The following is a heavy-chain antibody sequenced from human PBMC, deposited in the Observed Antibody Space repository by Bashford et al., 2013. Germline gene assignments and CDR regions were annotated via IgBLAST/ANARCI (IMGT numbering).Heavy chain of an antibody. Sequence: SVKVSCKASGGTFSSYAISWVRQAPGQGLEWMGGIIPIFGTANYAQKFQGRVTITADESTSTAYMELSSLRSEDTAVYYCASISVPRAVPSFDYWGQGTLVTVSS. CDR2: IIPIFGTA. CDR3: ASISVPRAVPSFDY. J-gene: IGHJ4*02. D-gene: IGHD1-14*01. V-gene: IGHV1-69*13. CDR1: GGTFSSYA.